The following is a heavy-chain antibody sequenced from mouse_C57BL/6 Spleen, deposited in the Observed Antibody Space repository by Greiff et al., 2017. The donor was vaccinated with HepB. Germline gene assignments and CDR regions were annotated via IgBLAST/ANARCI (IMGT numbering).Heavy chain of an antibody. V-gene: IGHV2-6*01. CDR1: GFSLTSYG. D-gene: IGHD1-1*01. CDR3: ARSPPSSYRAMDY. J-gene: IGHJ4*01. CDR2: IWGVGST. Sequence: QVQLKESGPGLVAPSQSLSITCTVSGFSLTSYGVDWVRQSPGKGLEWLGVIWGVGSTNYNSALKSRLSISKDNSKSQVFLKMNSLQTDDTAMYYCARSPPSSYRAMDYWGQGTSVTVSS.